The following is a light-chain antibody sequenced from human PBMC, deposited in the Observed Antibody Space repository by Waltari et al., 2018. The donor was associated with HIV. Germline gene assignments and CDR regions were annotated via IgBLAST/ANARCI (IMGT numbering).Light chain of an antibody. CDR1: SSDVGGYNY. V-gene: IGLV2-14*01. CDR3: SSYTTRSTPDPNWV. Sequence: QSALTQPASVSGSPGQSLTISCTGTSSDVGGYNYVSWYHQHPGKAPKLMIFEVSDRPSGVSNRFSGSKSVNTASLTISGLQAEDEADYYCSSYTTRSTPDPNWVFGGGTKLTVL. CDR2: EVS. J-gene: IGLJ3*02.